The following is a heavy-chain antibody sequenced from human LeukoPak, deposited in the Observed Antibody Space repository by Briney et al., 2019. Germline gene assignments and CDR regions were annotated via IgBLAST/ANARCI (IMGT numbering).Heavy chain of an antibody. CDR2: IYHSGST. J-gene: IGHJ4*02. V-gene: IGHV4-30-2*01. Sequence: SETLSLTCTVSGGSISSGGYYWSWIRQPPGKGLEWIGYIYHSGSTYYNPSLKSRVTISVDRSKNQFSLKLSSVTAADTAVYYCARASSSWPVFDYWGQGTLVTVSS. CDR3: ARASSSWPVFDY. D-gene: IGHD6-13*01. CDR1: GGSISSGGYY.